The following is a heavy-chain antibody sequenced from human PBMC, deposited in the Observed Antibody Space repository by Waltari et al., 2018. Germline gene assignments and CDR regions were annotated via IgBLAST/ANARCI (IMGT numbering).Heavy chain of an antibody. CDR2: ISDDGSDI. V-gene: IGHV3-30*18. CDR1: GFTFSYYG. CDR3: AKDRIYGPYYTFDS. Sequence: QVQLVESGGGEVQPGRSLGLSCAASGFTFSYYGMHGVRQAPGKGLEWLALISDDGSDISYADSVKARFTISRDNSKNTLYLQINGLRAEDTAVYYCAKDRIYGPYYTFDSWGQGTLVTVSS. D-gene: IGHD4-17*01. J-gene: IGHJ4*02.